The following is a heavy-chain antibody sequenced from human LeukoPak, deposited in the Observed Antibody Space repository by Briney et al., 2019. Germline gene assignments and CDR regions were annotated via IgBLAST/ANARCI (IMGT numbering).Heavy chain of an antibody. J-gene: IGHJ6*02. CDR1: GFTFSSYS. CDR3: ARDDGGSYGDYYYYYGMDV. D-gene: IGHD4-17*01. CDR2: ISSSSSTI. V-gene: IGHV3-48*01. Sequence: GGSLRLSCAASGFTFSSYSMNWVRQAPGKGLEWVSYISSSSSTIYYADSVKGRFTISRDNAKNSLYLQMNSLRAEDTAVYYCARDDGGSYGDYYYYYGMDVWGQGTTVTVSS.